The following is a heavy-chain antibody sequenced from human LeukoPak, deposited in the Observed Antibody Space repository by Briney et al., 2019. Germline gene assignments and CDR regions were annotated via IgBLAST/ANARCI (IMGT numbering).Heavy chain of an antibody. V-gene: IGHV4-31*03. CDR3: ARGGCGTSCYNYYYYYMDV. D-gene: IGHD2-2*01. Sequence: SETLSLTCTVSGGSINSGGYYWSWIRQHPGKGLEWIGYIYYSGSTYYNPSLKSRVTILVDTSKNQFSLKLSSVTAADTAVYYCARGGCGTSCYNYYYYYMDVWGKGTTVTVSS. CDR1: GGSINSGGYY. J-gene: IGHJ6*03. CDR2: IYYSGST.